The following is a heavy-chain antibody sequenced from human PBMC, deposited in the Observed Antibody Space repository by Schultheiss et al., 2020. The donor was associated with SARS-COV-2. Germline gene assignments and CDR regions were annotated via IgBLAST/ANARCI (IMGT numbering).Heavy chain of an antibody. V-gene: IGHV3-15*01. CDR1: GFTFSNAW. CDR2: IKSKTDGGTT. CDR3: TTESGQQLVKAYY. Sequence: GGSLRLSCAASGFTFSNAWMSWVRQAPGKGLEWVGRIKSKTDGGTTDYAAPVKGRFTISRDDSKNTLYLQMNSLKTEDTAVYYCTTESGQQLVKAYYWGQGTLVTVSS. D-gene: IGHD6-6*01. J-gene: IGHJ4*02.